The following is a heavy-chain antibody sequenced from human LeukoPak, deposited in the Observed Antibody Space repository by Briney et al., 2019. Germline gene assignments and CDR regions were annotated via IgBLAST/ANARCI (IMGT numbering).Heavy chain of an antibody. CDR1: GYSSTNYG. J-gene: IGHJ5*02. V-gene: IGHV1-18*01. D-gene: IGHD1-26*01. CDR3: ARDTKRSRARWENLGFDP. Sequence: ASVKVSCKASGYSSTNYGISWVRQAPGQGLEWMGWIHIYRGNTNYAQKFQGRVTMTTDTSTSTAYMELRSLRSDDTAVYYCARDTKRSRARWENLGFDPWGQGTLVTVSS. CDR2: IHIYRGNT.